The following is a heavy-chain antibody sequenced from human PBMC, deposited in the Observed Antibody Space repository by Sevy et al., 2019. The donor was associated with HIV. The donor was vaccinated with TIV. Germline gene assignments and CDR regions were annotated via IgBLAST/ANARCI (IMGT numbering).Heavy chain of an antibody. J-gene: IGHJ4*02. Sequence: GGSLRLSCAASGFSFSTHGMHWVRQAPGKGLEWVAVISFDGSDKYYSESVKGRFTISRDNSKNTLLLQMSSLRAEDTAVYYWARDAGYSTFWYPGYWGQGTLVTVSS. D-gene: IGHD5-18*01. CDR2: ISFDGSDK. CDR1: GFSFSTHG. V-gene: IGHV3-30*03. CDR3: ARDAGYSTFWYPGY.